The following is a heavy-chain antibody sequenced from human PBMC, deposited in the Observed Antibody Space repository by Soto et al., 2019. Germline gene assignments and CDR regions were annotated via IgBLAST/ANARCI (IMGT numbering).Heavy chain of an antibody. J-gene: IGHJ4*02. CDR3: ARDQPGYSYGYGLGY. D-gene: IGHD5-18*01. V-gene: IGHV3-21*01. CDR1: GFTFTSYS. Sequence: GGSLRLSCAASGFTFTSYSMNWVRQAPGKGLEWVSSISSSSSYIYYADSVKGRFTISRDNAKNSLYLQMNSLRAEDTAVYFCARDQPGYSYGYGLGYWGQGTLVTVSS. CDR2: ISSSSSYI.